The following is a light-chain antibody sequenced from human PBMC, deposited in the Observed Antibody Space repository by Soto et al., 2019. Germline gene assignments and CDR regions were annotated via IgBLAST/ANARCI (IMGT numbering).Light chain of an antibody. CDR2: GTS. CDR1: QSIATQF. J-gene: IGKJ2*01. V-gene: IGKV3-20*01. CDR3: QQYSSSSGYT. Sequence: DIVLTQSPGTLSLSPGERATLSCRASQSIATQFFTWYQQRLGQAPRVLLYGTSTRATGIPDRFSGSGSGTDVTLTISRQEPEDFVVYYCQQYSSSSGYTFGQGTKLEIK.